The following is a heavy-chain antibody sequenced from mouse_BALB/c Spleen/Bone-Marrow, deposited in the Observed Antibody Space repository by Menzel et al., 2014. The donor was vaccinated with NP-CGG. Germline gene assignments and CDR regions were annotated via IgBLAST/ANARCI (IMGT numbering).Heavy chain of an antibody. CDR3: ARDVRPYDVGYFDY. J-gene: IGHJ2*01. Sequence: EVQLVESGGGLVQPGGSRKLSCAASGFTFSSFGMHWVRQAPEKGLEWVAYISSGSSTIYYADTVKGRFTISRDNPKNALFLQMTSLRSEDTAMYYCARDVRPYDVGYFDYWGQGTTLTVSA. D-gene: IGHD2-14*01. CDR2: ISSGSSTI. CDR1: GFTFSSFG. V-gene: IGHV5-17*02.